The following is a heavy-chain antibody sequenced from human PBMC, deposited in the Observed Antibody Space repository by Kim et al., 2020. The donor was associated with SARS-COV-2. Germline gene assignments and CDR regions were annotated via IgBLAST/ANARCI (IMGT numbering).Heavy chain of an antibody. J-gene: IGHJ4*02. CDR1: GFAFSDFY. D-gene: IGHD1-26*01. CDR3: ARGGALTVFADY. Sequence: GGSLRLSCAASGFAFSDFYMTWIRQAPGKGLAWISYITSGGGTIYYADSVKGRFTISRDNTENSLYLQMNSLRAEDTAIYYCARGGALTVFADYWGQGTLVSVSS. V-gene: IGHV3-11*01. CDR2: ITSGGGTI.